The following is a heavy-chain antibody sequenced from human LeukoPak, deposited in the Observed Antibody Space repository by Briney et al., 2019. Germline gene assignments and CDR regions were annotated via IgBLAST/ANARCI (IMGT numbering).Heavy chain of an antibody. CDR3: ARVGGSSGWYHFDY. J-gene: IGHJ4*02. CDR2: ISSSGSTI. D-gene: IGHD6-19*01. Sequence: GGSLRLSCAASGFTFSSYEMNWVRQAPGKGLEWVSYISSSGSTIYYADSVKGRFTISRDNAKNSLYLQMNSLRAEDTAVYYCARVGGSSGWYHFDYWGQGTLVTVS. CDR1: GFTFSSYE. V-gene: IGHV3-48*03.